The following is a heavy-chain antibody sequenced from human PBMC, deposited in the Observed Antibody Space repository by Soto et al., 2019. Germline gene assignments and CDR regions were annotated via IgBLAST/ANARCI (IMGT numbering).Heavy chain of an antibody. D-gene: IGHD6-6*01. CDR2: IYYSEST. CDR1: GGSISRSSYY. CDR3: ARYSRSSGFDT. J-gene: IGHJ5*02. V-gene: IGHV4-61*05. Sequence: SETLSLTCTVSGGSISRSSYYWGWIRQPPGKGLEWIGYIYYSESTNYNPSLKSRVIISVDTSKNQFSLKLSSVTAADTAVYYGARYSRSSGFDTWGQGTLVTVSS.